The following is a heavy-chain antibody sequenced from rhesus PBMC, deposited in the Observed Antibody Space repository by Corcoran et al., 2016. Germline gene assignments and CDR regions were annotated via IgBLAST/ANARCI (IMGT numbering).Heavy chain of an antibody. V-gene: IGHV4-169*02. D-gene: IGHD6-31*01. CDR1: GGSISSSY. Sequence: QLQLQESGPGLVKPSVTLSVTCAVSGGSISSSYWRWIRQAPGKGREWIGYIYGSGSSTNYNPALMSRVTLSVDTSKNQLALKLSSVPAAATAVYYCASDRPYSSGCSFDYWGQGVLVTVSS. CDR3: ASDRPYSSGCSFDY. CDR2: IYGSGSST. J-gene: IGHJ4*01.